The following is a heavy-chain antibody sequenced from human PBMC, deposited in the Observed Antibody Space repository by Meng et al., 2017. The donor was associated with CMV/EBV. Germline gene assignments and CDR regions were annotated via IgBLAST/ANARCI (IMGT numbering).Heavy chain of an antibody. CDR3: AKDFSRREYSTSWYYFDS. J-gene: IGHJ4*02. CDR1: TFISYA. D-gene: IGHD6-13*01. V-gene: IGHV3-23*01. CDR2: INDSGGST. Sequence: TFISYAMSWVHPAPGKGLEWVSGINDSGGSTYYADSVKGRFSISRDNSKNTVFLQMNSLSAEDTAVYYCAKDFSRREYSTSWYYFDSWGQGTLVTVSS.